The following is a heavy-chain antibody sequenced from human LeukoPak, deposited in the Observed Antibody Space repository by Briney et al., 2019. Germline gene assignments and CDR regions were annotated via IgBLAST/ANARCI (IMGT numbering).Heavy chain of an antibody. CDR1: GYTFTGYY. CDR2: INPSIGTT. D-gene: IGHD1-26*01. J-gene: IGHJ4*02. Sequence: GASVKVSCKASGYTFTGYYMHWVRQAPGQGLEWMGIINPSIGTTSYAQKFQGRVTMTRDTSTSTVYMELSSLRSEDTAVYYCAKIVGASNGYFDYWGQGTLVTVSS. CDR3: AKIVGASNGYFDY. V-gene: IGHV1-46*01.